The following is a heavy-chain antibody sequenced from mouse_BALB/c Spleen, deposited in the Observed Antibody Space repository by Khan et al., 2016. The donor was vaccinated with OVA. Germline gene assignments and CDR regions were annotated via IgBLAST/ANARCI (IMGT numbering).Heavy chain of an antibody. CDR3: ANFDSGYYAMDY. Sequence: MQLEESGPGLVAPSQSLSITCTVSGFSLTTYGVSWIRQPPGKGLEWLGVIWGDGSTNYHSALISRLSISKDNSKSQVFLKLNSLQTDDTAAYYCANFDSGYYAMDYWGQGTSVTVSS. V-gene: IGHV2-3*01. D-gene: IGHD2-4*01. J-gene: IGHJ4*01. CDR2: IWGDGST. CDR1: GFSLTTYG.